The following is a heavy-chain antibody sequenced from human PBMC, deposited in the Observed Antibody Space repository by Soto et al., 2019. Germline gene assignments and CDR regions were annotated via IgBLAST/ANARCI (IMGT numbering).Heavy chain of an antibody. CDR3: ARGGPYSYASGNYYNAELEY. CDR1: GFSSNTYA. D-gene: IGHD3-10*01. Sequence: GGSLRLSCAASGFSSNTYAMHWVRQAPGKGLEWVAVMSYDGSTQYYADSVKGRFTISRDNSKNMLYLQMNSLRTEDTALYYCARGGPYSYASGNYYNAELEYWGQGTLVTVSS. J-gene: IGHJ4*02. CDR2: MSYDGSTQ. V-gene: IGHV3-30*04.